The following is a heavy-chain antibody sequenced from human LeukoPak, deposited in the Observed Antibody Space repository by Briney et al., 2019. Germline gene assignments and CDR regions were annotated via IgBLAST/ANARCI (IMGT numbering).Heavy chain of an antibody. V-gene: IGHV1-3*01. Sequence: GASVTVSCKASGHTFSNYAIHWVRQAPGQRLEWMGWINAGKGNTKYSQKFQGRVTITRDTSAATAYMELSSLRSEDTAVYYCAFTTYYYDSSGYSSRWLDPWGQGTLVTVSS. CDR3: AFTTYYYDSSGYSSRWLDP. D-gene: IGHD3-22*01. J-gene: IGHJ5*02. CDR1: GHTFSNYA. CDR2: INAGKGNT.